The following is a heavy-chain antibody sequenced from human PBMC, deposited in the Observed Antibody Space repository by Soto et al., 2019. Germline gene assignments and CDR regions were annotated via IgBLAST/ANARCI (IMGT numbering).Heavy chain of an antibody. CDR3: ARPGPSTPRGSFDA. CDR1: DASISSSSDY. J-gene: IGHJ5*02. CDR2: IYHTGTT. V-gene: IGHV4-39*02. Sequence: QVQLQESGPGLVKPSETLPLSCSVSDASISSSSDYWAWIRQSPGRGLEWIGSIYHTGTTYSSPSLKSRVTLSVDTSKNYFSLKLNSVTASDTALYFCARPGPSTPRGSFDAWGQGILVTVS. D-gene: IGHD3-10*01.